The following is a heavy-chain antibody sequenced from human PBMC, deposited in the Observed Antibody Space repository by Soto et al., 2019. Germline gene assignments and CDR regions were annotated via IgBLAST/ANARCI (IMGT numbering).Heavy chain of an antibody. CDR1: GYSFTDSG. V-gene: IGHV1-18*01. J-gene: IGHJ4*02. CDR2: ISAYNGNR. Sequence: QAQLVQSGSEVKKPGASVKVSCKASGYSFTDSGVNWVRQAPGQGLDWLGWISAYNGNRVYAQSVQGRLTVTTDTTRDTSYLELTNVRSDDTGSYYCARGHDILTWWKFEFWGQGTLVTVSS. D-gene: IGHD3-9*01. CDR3: ARGHDILTWWKFEF.